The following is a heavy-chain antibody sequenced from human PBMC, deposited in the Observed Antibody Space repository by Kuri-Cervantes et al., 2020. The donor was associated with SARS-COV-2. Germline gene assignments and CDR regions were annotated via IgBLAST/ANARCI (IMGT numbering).Heavy chain of an antibody. CDR2: IPYDGSNK. Sequence: GGSLRLSCAASGFTFSSYAMHWVRQAPGKGLEWVAVIPYDGSNKYYADSVKGRFTISRDNSKNTLYLQMNSLRAEDTAVYYCAKGRRGLEGDIVVVPASDWGQGTLVTVSS. J-gene: IGHJ4*02. CDR1: GFTFSSYA. CDR3: AKGRRGLEGDIVVVPASD. V-gene: IGHV3-30-3*01. D-gene: IGHD2-2*01.